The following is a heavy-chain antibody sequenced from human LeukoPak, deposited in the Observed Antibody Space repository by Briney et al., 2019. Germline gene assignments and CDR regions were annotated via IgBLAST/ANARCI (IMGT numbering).Heavy chain of an antibody. V-gene: IGHV3-9*01. J-gene: IGHJ4*02. Sequence: GGSLRLSCAASGFTFDDYAMHWVRQAPGKGLEWVSGISWNSGSIGYADSVKGRFTISRDNAKNSLYLQMNSLRAEDTALYYCAKDRSYYYGSGSYPDYWGQGTLVTVSS. CDR1: GFTFDDYA. CDR2: ISWNSGSI. CDR3: AKDRSYYYGSGSYPDY. D-gene: IGHD3-10*01.